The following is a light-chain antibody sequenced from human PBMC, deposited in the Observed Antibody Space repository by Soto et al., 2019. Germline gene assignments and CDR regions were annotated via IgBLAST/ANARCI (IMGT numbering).Light chain of an antibody. Sequence: EIVLTQSPATLSLSPGDRAALSCKASQSVHNYLAWYQQKPGQAPRLLIYGASTRAAGIPARFSGSGSGTDFTLTISRLEPEDFAVYYCQQYGGSPLTFGPGTKVEIK. CDR1: QSVHNY. CDR2: GAS. V-gene: IGKV3-20*01. CDR3: QQYGGSPLT. J-gene: IGKJ3*01.